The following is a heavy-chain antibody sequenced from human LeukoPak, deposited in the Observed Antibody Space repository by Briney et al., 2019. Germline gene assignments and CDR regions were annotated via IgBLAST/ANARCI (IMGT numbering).Heavy chain of an antibody. CDR1: GYTLTELS. Sequence: PGASVKVSCKVSGYTLTELSMHWVRQAPGEGLEWMGGFDPEDGETIYAQKFQGRVTMTEDTSTDTAYMELSSLRSEDTAVYYCATDLIITMVRGANYWGQGTLVTVSS. D-gene: IGHD3-10*01. CDR3: ATDLIITMVRGANY. V-gene: IGHV1-24*01. J-gene: IGHJ4*02. CDR2: FDPEDGET.